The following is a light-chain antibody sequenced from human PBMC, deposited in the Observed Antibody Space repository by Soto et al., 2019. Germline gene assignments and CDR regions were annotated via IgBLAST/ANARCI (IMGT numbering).Light chain of an antibody. CDR1: QSVSSS. V-gene: IGKV3-11*01. J-gene: IGKJ4*01. Sequence: DIVLTQSPATLSLSPGERATLSCRASQSVSSSLAWYQQKPGQTPRLLIYDASNRATGIPARFNGSGSGTDCTLTVSSLEPEDFAVYYFQQRSNWPLTFGGGTKVEIK. CDR3: QQRSNWPLT. CDR2: DAS.